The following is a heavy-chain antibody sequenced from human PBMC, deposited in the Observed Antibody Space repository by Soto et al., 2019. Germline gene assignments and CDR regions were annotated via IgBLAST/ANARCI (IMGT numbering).Heavy chain of an antibody. CDR1: GYSFTSYW. CDR3: ARHWAGYSSSSGWFDP. Sequence: PGESLTISCKGSGYSFTSYWISWVRQMPGKGLEWMGRIDPSDSYTNYSPSFQGHVTISADKSISTAYLQWSSLKASDTAMYYCARHWAGYSSSSGWFDPCGQGTLVTVSA. V-gene: IGHV5-10-1*01. D-gene: IGHD6-6*01. J-gene: IGHJ5*02. CDR2: IDPSDSYT.